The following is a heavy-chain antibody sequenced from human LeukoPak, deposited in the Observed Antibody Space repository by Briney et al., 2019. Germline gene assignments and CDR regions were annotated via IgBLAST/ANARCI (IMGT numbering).Heavy chain of an antibody. J-gene: IGHJ6*03. V-gene: IGHV1-8*01. CDR3: ARGSGPAYFYYYYYMDV. Sequence: ASVKVSCKASGYTFTSYDINWVRQAPGQGLEWMGWMNPNSGNTGYAQKFQGRVTMTRNTSISTAYMELSSLRSEDTAVYYCARGSGPAYFYYYYYMDVWGKGTTVTVSS. CDR2: MNPNSGNT. CDR1: GYTFTSYD.